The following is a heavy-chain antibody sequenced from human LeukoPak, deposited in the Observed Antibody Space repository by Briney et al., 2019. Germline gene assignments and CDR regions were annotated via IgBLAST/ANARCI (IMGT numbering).Heavy chain of an antibody. D-gene: IGHD2/OR15-2a*01. J-gene: IGHJ4*02. CDR2: VSLTGET. Sequence: SETLSLTCGVSGGSISSTNWWSWVRQPPGQGLEWIGEVSLTGETNYNPSLNGRVTMSLDGSRNQLSLTLTSVTAADTAIYYCSRERGGFCPFGYWGQGTLVIVPP. V-gene: IGHV4-4*02. CDR3: SRERGGFCPFGY. CDR1: GGSISSTNW.